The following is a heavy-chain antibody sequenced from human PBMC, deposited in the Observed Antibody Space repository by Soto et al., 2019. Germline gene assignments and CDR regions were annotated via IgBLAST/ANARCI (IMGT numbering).Heavy chain of an antibody. CDR1: GFTFSSYW. Sequence: PGGSLRLSCAASGFTFSSYWMSWVRQAPGKGLEWVANIKQDGSEKYYSTSLKTRLTISKDTSKNQVVLTMTNMDPVDTATYYCARMKSSGWYIDYWGQGTLVTVSS. J-gene: IGHJ4*02. D-gene: IGHD6-19*01. CDR3: ARMKSSGWYIDY. CDR2: IKQDGSEK. V-gene: IGHV3-7*03.